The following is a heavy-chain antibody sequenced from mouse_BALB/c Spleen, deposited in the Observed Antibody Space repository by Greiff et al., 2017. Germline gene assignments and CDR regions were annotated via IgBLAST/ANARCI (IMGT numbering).Heavy chain of an antibody. CDR3: ARGGVRPYYFDY. CDR1: GYTFSSYW. J-gene: IGHJ2*01. V-gene: IGHV1-9*01. CDR2: ILPGSGST. D-gene: IGHD2-14*01. Sequence: VQLQQSGAELMKPGASVKISCKATGYTFSSYWIEWVKQRPGHGLEWIGEILPGSGSTNYNEKFKGKATFTADTSSNTAYMQLGSLTSEDSAVYYCARGGVRPYYFDYWGQGTTLTVSS.